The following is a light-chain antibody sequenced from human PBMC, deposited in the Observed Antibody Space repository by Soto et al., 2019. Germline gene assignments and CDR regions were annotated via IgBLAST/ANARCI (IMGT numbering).Light chain of an antibody. CDR2: GVT. Sequence: QSALTQPASVSGSPGQSITISCTGTSSDVGGYNYVSWYQQHPGKAPKLMIYGVTNRPSGISNRFSGSKSGNTASLTISGLQAEDAADYYCSSYTSSSTPLFGGGTKLTVL. CDR3: SSYTSSSTPL. CDR1: SSDVGGYNY. V-gene: IGLV2-14*01. J-gene: IGLJ2*01.